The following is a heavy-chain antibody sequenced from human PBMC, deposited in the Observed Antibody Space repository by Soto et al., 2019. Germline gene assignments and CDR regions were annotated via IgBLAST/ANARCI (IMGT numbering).Heavy chain of an antibody. CDR3: AKGPFIPVAGTPPGAFDM. CDR1: GFIFRTYG. Sequence: QVQLVESGGNVVQPGRSLRLSCAASGFIFRTYGMHWDRQAPGKGLERVAVISHSGNKKAYADSVKGRFAISRDNSNNTLYLQIGSLTAAATAVYYWAKGPFIPVAGTPPGAFDMWGQGTIVTLSS. J-gene: IGHJ3*02. V-gene: IGHV3-30*18. CDR2: ISHSGNKK. D-gene: IGHD6-19*01.